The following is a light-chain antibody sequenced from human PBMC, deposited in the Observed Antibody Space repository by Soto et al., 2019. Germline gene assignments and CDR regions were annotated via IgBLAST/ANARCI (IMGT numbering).Light chain of an antibody. Sequence: EIILTQSPGTLSVSPGETVTLVCRASQSVSVYLAWYQQKSGQHPRLLIHGASARATGVPARFSGSGSGTEFTLKISSLQSEDFRTYCCQEYKDWPPRTFGGGTKVDIK. CDR3: QEYKDWPPRT. CDR1: QSVSVY. CDR2: GAS. J-gene: IGKJ4*01. V-gene: IGKV3-15*01.